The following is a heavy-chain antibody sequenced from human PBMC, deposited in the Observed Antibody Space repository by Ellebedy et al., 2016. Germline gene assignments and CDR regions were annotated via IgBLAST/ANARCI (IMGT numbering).Heavy chain of an antibody. CDR3: ARWRPAYSRGWYVGGHLGGMDV. Sequence: GGSLRLSXAASGFTFRSYWMHWVRQVPGKGLVWVPRIDNDGSNTSYADSVKGRFTISRDNSKNTLYLQMNSLRAEDTAVYYCARWRPAYSRGWYVGGHLGGMDVWGQGTTVSVSS. D-gene: IGHD6-19*01. J-gene: IGHJ6*02. V-gene: IGHV3-74*01. CDR2: IDNDGSNT. CDR1: GFTFRSYW.